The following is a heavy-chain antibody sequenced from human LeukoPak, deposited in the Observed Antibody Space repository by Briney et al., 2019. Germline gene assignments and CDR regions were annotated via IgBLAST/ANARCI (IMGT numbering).Heavy chain of an antibody. CDR2: ISYDGSNK. CDR3: ASTATYYGDPGY. D-gene: IGHD4-17*01. CDR1: GFTFSSYG. V-gene: IGHV3-30*03. J-gene: IGHJ4*02. Sequence: GGSLRLSCAASGFTFSSYGMHWVRQAPGKGLEWVAVISYDGSNKYYADSVKGRFTISRDNSKNTLYLQMNSLRAEDTAVYYCASTATYYGDPGYWGQGTLVTVSS.